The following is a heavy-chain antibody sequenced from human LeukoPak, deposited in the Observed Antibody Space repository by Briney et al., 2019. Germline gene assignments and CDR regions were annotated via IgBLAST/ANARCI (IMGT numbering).Heavy chain of an antibody. CDR2: LYHSDSA. D-gene: IGHD3-3*01. CDR1: GFSISSGDY. Sequence: SETLSLTCAVSGFSISSGDYWGWIRQPPVQGLEWVGSLYHSDSAYYNTSLRSRVSMSLDTSKNQFSLTLSFVTAADTAVYYCARQHDAYYYYYIDVWGAGTTVTVSS. J-gene: IGHJ6*03. V-gene: IGHV4-38-2*01. CDR3: ARQHDAYYYYYIDV.